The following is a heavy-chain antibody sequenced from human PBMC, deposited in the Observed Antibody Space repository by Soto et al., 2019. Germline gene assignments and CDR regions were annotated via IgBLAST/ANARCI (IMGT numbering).Heavy chain of an antibody. J-gene: IGHJ3*02. D-gene: IGHD2-15*01. CDR3: ASDCSGGSCYFSSEAFDI. CDR1: GYTFTSYG. CDR2: ISAYNGNT. Sequence: SVKVSCKASGYTFTSYGISWVRQAPGQGLEWMGWISAYNGNTNYAQKLQGRVTMTTDTSTSTAYMELRSLRSDDTAVYYCASDCSGGSCYFSSEAFDIWGQGTMVTVSS. V-gene: IGHV1-18*01.